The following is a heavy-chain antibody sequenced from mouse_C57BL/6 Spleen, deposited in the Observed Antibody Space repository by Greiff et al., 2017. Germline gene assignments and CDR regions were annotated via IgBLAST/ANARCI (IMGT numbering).Heavy chain of an antibody. D-gene: IGHD2-3*01. CDR3: ARDDGYNYFDY. V-gene: IGHV1-53*01. CDR2: INPSNGGT. CDR1: GFTFTSYW. J-gene: IGHJ2*01. Sequence: QVQLQQPGTELVKPGASVKLSCKASGFTFTSYWMHWVKQRPGQGLEWIGNINPSNGGTNYNEKFKSKATLTVDKSSSTAYLQLSSLTSEDSAVYYCARDDGYNYFDYWGQGTTLTVSS.